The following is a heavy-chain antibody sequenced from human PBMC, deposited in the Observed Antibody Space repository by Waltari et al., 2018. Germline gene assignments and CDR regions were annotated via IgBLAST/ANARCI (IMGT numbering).Heavy chain of an antibody. CDR2: VYYSGGS. D-gene: IGHD3-3*01. V-gene: IGHV4-59*08. Sequence: QVQLQESGPGLVKPSETLSLTCVVSGGSMDSYFWNWLRQPPGKGLEWIGYVYYSGGSKYNTSPESRVTISADPSRNEVSLSLTSVTAADTAVYFCARGGHYDAVTSFYSDALHVWGRGTTVIVSS. CDR1: GGSMDSYF. CDR3: ARGGHYDAVTSFYSDALHV. J-gene: IGHJ3*01.